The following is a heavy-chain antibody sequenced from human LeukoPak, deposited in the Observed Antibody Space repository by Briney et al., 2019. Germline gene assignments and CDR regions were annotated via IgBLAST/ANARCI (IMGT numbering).Heavy chain of an antibody. CDR2: IRYDGSNK. D-gene: IGHD5-18*01. Sequence: GALRLSCAASGFTFSSYGMHWVRQAPGKGLEWVAFIRYDGSNKYYADSVKGRFTISRDNSKNTLYLQMNSLRAEDTAVYYCVREYPGMAPYWGQGTLVSVSS. J-gene: IGHJ4*02. V-gene: IGHV3-30*02. CDR1: GFTFSSYG. CDR3: VREYPGMAPY.